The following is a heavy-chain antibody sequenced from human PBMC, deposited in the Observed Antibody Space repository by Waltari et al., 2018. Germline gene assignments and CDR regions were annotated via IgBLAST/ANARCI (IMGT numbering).Heavy chain of an antibody. J-gene: IGHJ4*02. D-gene: IGHD4-17*01. V-gene: IGHV3-30*02. CDR2: IRPDGKTK. Sequence: QVQLVESGGKKVRPGESLRLSCSASGFRFSDYDMHWVRQGPVKGLEWVASIRPDGKTKTYEDSFEGRFTISRDNSKSVLYLQMRSLRPEDTAVYFCARDPHGVRSSSFFDYWGQGALVTVSS. CDR1: GFRFSDYD. CDR3: ARDPHGVRSSSFFDY.